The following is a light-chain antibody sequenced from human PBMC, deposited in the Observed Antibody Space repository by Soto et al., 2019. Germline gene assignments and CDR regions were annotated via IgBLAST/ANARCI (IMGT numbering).Light chain of an antibody. CDR2: DVS. Sequence: QSALTQPASVSGSPGQSITISCTGTSRDIGYYDYVSWYQQHPGGVPKLLNYDVSSRPSGVSSRFSGSKSGNTASLTISGLQNDDEAEYYCSSFADSSVRDYVFGGGTQLTVL. CDR3: SSFADSSVRDYV. V-gene: IGLV2-14*03. CDR1: SRDIGYYDY. J-gene: IGLJ7*01.